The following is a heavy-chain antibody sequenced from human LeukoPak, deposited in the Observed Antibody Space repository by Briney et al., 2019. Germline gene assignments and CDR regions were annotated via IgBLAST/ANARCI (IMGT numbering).Heavy chain of an antibody. CDR3: ARDWNSRDGLNFDY. CDR1: GFTFSSYA. D-gene: IGHD5-24*01. V-gene: IGHV3-30-3*01. CDR2: ILYDGTNK. J-gene: IGHJ4*02. Sequence: GGSLRLSCAASGFTFSSYAMHWARQAPGKGLEWVAVILYDGTNKYYADSVKGRFTISRDNSKNTLYLQMNSLRAEDTAVYYCARDWNSRDGLNFDYWGQGTLVTVSS.